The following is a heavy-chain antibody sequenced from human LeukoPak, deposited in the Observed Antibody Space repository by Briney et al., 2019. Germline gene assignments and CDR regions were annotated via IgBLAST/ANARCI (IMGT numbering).Heavy chain of an antibody. CDR1: GGSISSGSYY. CDR2: IYTSGST. D-gene: IGHD3-16*02. Sequence: PSQTLSLTCTVSGGSISSGSYYWSWIRQPAGKGLEWIGRIYTSGSTNYNPSLKSRVTISVDTSKNQFSLKLSSVTAADTAVYYCARDGVIPYFDYWGQGTLVTVSS. CDR3: ARDGVIPYFDY. V-gene: IGHV4-61*02. J-gene: IGHJ4*02.